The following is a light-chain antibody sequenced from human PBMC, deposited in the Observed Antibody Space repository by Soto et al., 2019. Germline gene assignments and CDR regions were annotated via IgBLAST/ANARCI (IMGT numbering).Light chain of an antibody. Sequence: IRLTQSPSSLSASVGDRVTITCRASQGISSYLAWYQQKPGKAPKLLIYAASTLQSGVPSRFSGSGSGTDFTLTVSSLQPEDFATYYCQQSYSTPHTFGQGTKVDIK. J-gene: IGKJ1*01. CDR1: QGISSY. CDR2: AAS. V-gene: IGKV1-39*01. CDR3: QQSYSTPHT.